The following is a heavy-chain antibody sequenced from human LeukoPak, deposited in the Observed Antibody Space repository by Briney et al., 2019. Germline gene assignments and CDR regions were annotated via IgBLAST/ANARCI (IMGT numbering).Heavy chain of an antibody. V-gene: IGHV3-66*01. CDR2: IYSGGST. Sequence: GGSLRLSCAASGFNVSNNFMSWVRQAPGQGLEWVSVIYSGGSTYYADSVRGRFTISRNKSKNTLYLQMNSLRAEDTAVYYCARISSSWYDAPWGFDYWGQGTLVTVSS. CDR1: GFNVSNNF. J-gene: IGHJ4*02. D-gene: IGHD6-13*01. CDR3: ARISSSWYDAPWGFDY.